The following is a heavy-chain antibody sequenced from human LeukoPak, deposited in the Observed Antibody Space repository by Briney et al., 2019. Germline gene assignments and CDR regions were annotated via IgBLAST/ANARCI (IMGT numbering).Heavy chain of an antibody. CDR1: GGSISSSNW. V-gene: IGHV4-4*02. D-gene: IGHD2-15*01. J-gene: IGHJ6*02. CDR3: ARGPGSVVVVAAGYYYGMDV. CDR2: IYHSGST. Sequence: SGTLSLTCAVSGGSISSSNWWSWVRQPPGKGLEWIGEIYHSGSTNYNPSLKSRVTISVDKSKNQFSLKLSSVTAADTAVYYCARGPGSVVVVAAGYYYGMDVWGQGTTVTVSS.